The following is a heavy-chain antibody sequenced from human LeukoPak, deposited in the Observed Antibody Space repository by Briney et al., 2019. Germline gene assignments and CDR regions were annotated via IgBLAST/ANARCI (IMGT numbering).Heavy chain of an antibody. CDR1: GFTFNRYW. D-gene: IGHD2/OR15-2a*01. CDR2: INSDGSST. Sequence: PGGSLRLSCAASGFTFNRYWMHWVRQVPGKGLVWVSRINSDGSSTTYADSVKGRFTISRDNARNTLYLQMNSLRAEDTAVYYRARGRGTIYMFDYWGQGTLVTVSS. J-gene: IGHJ4*02. CDR3: ARGRGTIYMFDY. V-gene: IGHV3-74*01.